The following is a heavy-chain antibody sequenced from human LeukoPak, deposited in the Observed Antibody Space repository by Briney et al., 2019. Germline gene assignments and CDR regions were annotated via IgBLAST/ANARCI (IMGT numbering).Heavy chain of an antibody. Sequence: GGSLRLSCAASGSTFSSYWMSWVRQAPGKGLEWVANIKQDGSEKYYVDSVKGRFTISRDNAKNSLYLQMNSLRAEDTAVYYCARDWKYYDFWSGYHNWLDPWGQGTLVTVSS. J-gene: IGHJ5*02. CDR2: IKQDGSEK. CDR3: ARDWKYYDFWSGYHNWLDP. V-gene: IGHV3-7*01. D-gene: IGHD3-3*01. CDR1: GSTFSSYW.